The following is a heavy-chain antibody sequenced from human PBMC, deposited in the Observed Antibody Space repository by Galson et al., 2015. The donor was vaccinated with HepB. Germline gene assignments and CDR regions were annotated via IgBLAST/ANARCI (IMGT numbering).Heavy chain of an antibody. CDR3: ARVGGYCSGGSCYSGYFDY. V-gene: IGHV3-11*06. Sequence: SLRLSCAASGFTFSDYYMSWIRQAPGEGLEWVSYISSSSSYTNYADSVKGRFTISRDNAKNSLYLQMNSLRAEDTAVYYCARVGGYCSGGSCYSGYFDYWGQGTLVTVSS. CDR1: GFTFSDYY. D-gene: IGHD2-15*01. CDR2: ISSSSSYT. J-gene: IGHJ4*02.